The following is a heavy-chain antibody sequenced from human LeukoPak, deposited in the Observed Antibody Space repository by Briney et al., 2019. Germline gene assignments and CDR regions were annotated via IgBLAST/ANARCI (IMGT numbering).Heavy chain of an antibody. V-gene: IGHV3-33*01. CDR3: ARDHSYYYGSGSYFPGYYFDY. Sequence: PGGSLGLSCAASGFTFSSYGMHWVRQAPGKGLEWVAVIWYDGSNKYYADSVKGRFTISRDNSKNTPYLQMNSLRAEDTAVYYCARDHSYYYGSGSYFPGYYFDYWGQGTLVTVSS. J-gene: IGHJ4*02. D-gene: IGHD3-10*01. CDR2: IWYDGSNK. CDR1: GFTFSSYG.